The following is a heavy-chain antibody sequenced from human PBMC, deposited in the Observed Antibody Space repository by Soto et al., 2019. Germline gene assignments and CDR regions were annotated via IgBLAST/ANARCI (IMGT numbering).Heavy chain of an antibody. CDR1: GGSISSSNW. CDR3: ARTAVAGTGAFDI. V-gene: IGHV4-4*02. J-gene: IGHJ3*02. D-gene: IGHD6-19*01. Sequence: SETLSLTCAVSGGSISSSNWWSWVRQPPGKGLEWIGEIYHSGSTNYNPSLKSRVTISVDKSKNQFSLRLSSVTAADTAVYYCARTAVAGTGAFDIWGQGTMVTVSS. CDR2: IYHSGST.